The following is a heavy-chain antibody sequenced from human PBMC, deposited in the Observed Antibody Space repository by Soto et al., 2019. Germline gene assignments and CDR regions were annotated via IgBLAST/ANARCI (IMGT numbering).Heavy chain of an antibody. CDR1: GFSLTTRGVG. CDR3: AHIPNYYQYDWFDP. CDR2: IYWDDDK. D-gene: IGHD3-16*01. Sequence: QITLKESGPTLVKPTQTLTLTCTFSGFSLTTRGVGVGWIRQPPGKALECLALIYWDDDKRYSPSLQCRLSITKDTSKNQVVLTMTNVDPVDTATYYCAHIPNYYQYDWFDPWGQGTLVSVSS. V-gene: IGHV2-5*02. J-gene: IGHJ5*02.